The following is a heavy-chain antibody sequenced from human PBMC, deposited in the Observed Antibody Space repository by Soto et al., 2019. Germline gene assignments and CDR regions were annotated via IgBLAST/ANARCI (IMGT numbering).Heavy chain of an antibody. CDR3: ARVGVVAARTFDY. CDR2: LYYSGNT. D-gene: IGHD2-15*01. Sequence: QVQMKESGPGVVKPSETLSLTCTVSGGSISPFYWSWVRQPPGKGLEWIGYLYYSGNTNYNPSLKSRVTISVDASKNQVSLRLTSVTAADTAVYYCARVGVVAARTFDYWGKGTVVTVSS. J-gene: IGHJ4*02. V-gene: IGHV4-59*01. CDR1: GGSISPFY.